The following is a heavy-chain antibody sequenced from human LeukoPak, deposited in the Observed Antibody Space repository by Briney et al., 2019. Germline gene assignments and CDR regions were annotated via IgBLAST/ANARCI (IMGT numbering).Heavy chain of an antibody. CDR3: ARGLSEWLRFAYFDY. CDR1: GGSISSTFYY. Sequence: PSETLSLTCTVSGGSISSTFYYWGWIRQPPGKGLEWIGYIYYSGSTNYNPSLKSRVTISVDTSKNQFSLKLRSVTAADTAVYYCARGLSEWLRFAYFDYWGQGTLVTVSS. V-gene: IGHV4-39*07. D-gene: IGHD5-12*01. J-gene: IGHJ4*02. CDR2: IYYSGST.